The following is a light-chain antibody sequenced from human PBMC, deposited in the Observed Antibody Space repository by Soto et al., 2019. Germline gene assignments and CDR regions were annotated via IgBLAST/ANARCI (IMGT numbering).Light chain of an antibody. J-gene: IGKJ1*01. V-gene: IGKV3-20*01. Sequence: ETVLTQSPGTLSLSPGERATLSCRASQSVSSTYLAWYQQKPGQAPRLLIYGASSRATGIPDRFSGSGSGTDFNLTISRLEPEDVAVYYCQQDGSSPWTFGKENKVDIK. CDR2: GAS. CDR3: QQDGSSPWT. CDR1: QSVSSTY.